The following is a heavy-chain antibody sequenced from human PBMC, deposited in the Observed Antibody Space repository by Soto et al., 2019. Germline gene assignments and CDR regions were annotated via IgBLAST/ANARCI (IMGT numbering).Heavy chain of an antibody. CDR2: IYRSGST. CDR1: GGSISSGGYS. CDR3: ARVPDS. V-gene: IGHV4-30-2*01. Sequence: QLQLQESGAGLVKPSQTLSLTCAVYGGSISSGGYSWIWIRQPPGKGLEWIGYIYRSGSTYYTPSHKSQVTISVDRSKNQFSLELCSVTAADTAVYYGARVPDSWGQGTLVTVSS. D-gene: IGHD2-2*01. J-gene: IGHJ4*01.